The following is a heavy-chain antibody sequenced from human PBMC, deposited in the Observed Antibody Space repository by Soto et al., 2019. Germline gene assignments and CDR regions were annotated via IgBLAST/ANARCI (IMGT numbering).Heavy chain of an antibody. V-gene: IGHV3-11*01. D-gene: IGHD2-21*01. CDR2: ISSRGSTI. J-gene: IGHJ3*02. Sequence: QVQLVESGGGLVKPGGSLRLSCAASGFTFSDYYMSWIRQAPGKGLEWVPYISSRGSTIDYADSVKGRFTISRDNAKNSLYLQMNSLRAEDTAVYYCARELDVVVPMGAFDIWGQGTMFTVSS. CDR3: ARELDVVVPMGAFDI. CDR1: GFTFSDYY.